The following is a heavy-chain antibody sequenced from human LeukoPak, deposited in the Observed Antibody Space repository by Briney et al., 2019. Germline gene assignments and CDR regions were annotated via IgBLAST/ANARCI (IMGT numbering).Heavy chain of an antibody. CDR1: GGSISSYY. J-gene: IGHJ6*03. D-gene: IGHD6-19*01. Sequence: PSETLSLTCTVSGGSISSYYWSWLRQPPGKGLEWLGYIYYSGSTNYNPSLKSRVTISVDTSKNQFSLKLSSVTAADTAVYYCARGGAVAGSPSYYYYYYMDVWGKGTTVTVSS. V-gene: IGHV4-59*01. CDR2: IYYSGST. CDR3: ARGGAVAGSPSYYYYYYMDV.